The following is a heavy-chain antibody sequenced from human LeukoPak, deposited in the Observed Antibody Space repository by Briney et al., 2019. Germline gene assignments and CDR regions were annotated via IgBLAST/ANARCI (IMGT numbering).Heavy chain of an antibody. J-gene: IGHJ3*02. D-gene: IGHD1-26*01. Sequence: SGPTLVNPPETLTLTCTVSGFSLSNARMGVSWIRQPPGKALEWLAHIFSNDEKSYSTSLKSRLTISKDTSKSQVVLTMTNMDPVYTATYYCARIWWEPGSLAFDIWGQGTMVTVSS. V-gene: IGHV2-26*01. CDR2: IFSNDEK. CDR1: GFSLSNARMG. CDR3: ARIWWEPGSLAFDI.